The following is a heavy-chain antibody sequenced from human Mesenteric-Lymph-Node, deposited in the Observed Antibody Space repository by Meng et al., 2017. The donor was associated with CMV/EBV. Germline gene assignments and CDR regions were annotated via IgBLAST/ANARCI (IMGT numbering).Heavy chain of an antibody. D-gene: IGHD1-14*01. J-gene: IGHJ4*02. V-gene: IGHV3-53*01. CDR1: GFTVSSNY. CDR2: IYSGGST. CDR3: AKGGHNHYPN. Sequence: GESLKISCAASGFTVSSNYMSWVRQAPGKGLEWVSVIYSGGSTYYADSVKGRFTISRDNSKNTLYLQMNSLRAEDTAVYYCAKGGHNHYPNWGQGTLVTVSS.